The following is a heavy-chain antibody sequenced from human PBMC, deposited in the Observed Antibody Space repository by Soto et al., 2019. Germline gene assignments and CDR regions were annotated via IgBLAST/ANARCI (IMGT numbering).Heavy chain of an antibody. CDR3: AKFYGDYDRIDY. D-gene: IGHD4-17*01. CDR2: ISYDGSNK. V-gene: IGHV3-30*18. Sequence: SLSCAASGFTFSSYGMHWVRQAPGKGLEWVAVISYDGSNKYYADSVKGRFTISRDNSKNTLYLQMNSLRAEDTAVYYCAKFYGDYDRIDYWGQGTLVTVSS. J-gene: IGHJ4*02. CDR1: GFTFSSYG.